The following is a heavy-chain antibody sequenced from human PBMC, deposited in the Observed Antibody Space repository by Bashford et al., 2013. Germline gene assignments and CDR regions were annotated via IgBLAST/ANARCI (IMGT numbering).Heavy chain of an antibody. V-gene: IGHV4-34*01. J-gene: IGHJ4*02. CDR1: GGSFSGYY. D-gene: IGHD1-26*01. CDR3: ARIIVGATRDY. Sequence: SETLSLTCGVYGGSFSGYYWTWIRQPPGQGLEWIGEISHNGDTDYTPSLKGRVSMSIDRSKNQISLKLTSVTAADTAVYYCARIIVGATRDYWGQGTPVTVSS. CDR2: ISHNGDT.